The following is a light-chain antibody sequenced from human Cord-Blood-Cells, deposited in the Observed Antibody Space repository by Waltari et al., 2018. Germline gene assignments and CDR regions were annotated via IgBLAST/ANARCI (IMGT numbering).Light chain of an antibody. V-gene: IGLV2-14*01. CDR1: SSYVGGYNY. Sequence: QSALTQPASVSGSPGQSITISCTGPSSYVGGYNYVSWYQQHPGKAPNLMIYEVSNRPSGVSNRFSGSKSGNTASLTISGLQAEDEADYYCSSYTSSSTYVFGTGTKVTVL. CDR3: SSYTSSSTYV. CDR2: EVS. J-gene: IGLJ1*01.